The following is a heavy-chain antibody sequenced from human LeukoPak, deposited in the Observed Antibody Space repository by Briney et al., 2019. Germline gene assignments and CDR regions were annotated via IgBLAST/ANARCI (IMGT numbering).Heavy chain of an antibody. V-gene: IGHV1-18*01. D-gene: IGHD6-19*01. CDR3: ARDVGSGWYGASDH. J-gene: IGHJ4*02. Sequence: ASVKVSCKASGYTFTHYGISWVRQAPGQGPEWMGWISVYNGNTNYAQEFQGRVSMTTDTSTSTANMELRSLSSDDTAVYYCARDVGSGWYGASDHWGQGTLVTVSS. CDR2: ISVYNGNT. CDR1: GYTFTHYG.